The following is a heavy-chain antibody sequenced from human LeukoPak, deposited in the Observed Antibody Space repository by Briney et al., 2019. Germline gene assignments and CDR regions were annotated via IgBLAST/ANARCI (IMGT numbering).Heavy chain of an antibody. J-gene: IGHJ4*02. D-gene: IGHD4-23*01. CDR2: ISYDGSNK. Sequence: GGSLRLSCAASGFTFTRYAMHWGRQAPGKGLEWVAVISYDGSNKYYADSVKGRFTISRDNSRNTLYLRVDSLRAEDTAIFYCARDPSIYGYGANSAIDYWGQGTLVTVSS. CDR3: ARDPSIYGYGANSAIDY. V-gene: IGHV3-30-3*01. CDR1: GFTFTRYA.